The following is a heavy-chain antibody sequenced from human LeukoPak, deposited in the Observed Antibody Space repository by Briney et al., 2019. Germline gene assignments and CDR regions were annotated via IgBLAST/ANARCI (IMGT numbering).Heavy chain of an antibody. J-gene: IGHJ3*02. CDR1: GFTFSSYS. D-gene: IGHD5-12*01. CDR3: ARDPVDIMATEIMGDAFDI. CDR2: ISSSSSYI. V-gene: IGHV3-21*01. Sequence: TPGGSLRLSCAASGFTFSSYSMNWVRQAPGKGLEWVSSISSSSSYIYYADSVKGRFTISRDNAKNSLYLQMNSLRAEDTAVYYCARDPVDIMATEIMGDAFDIWGQGTMVTVSS.